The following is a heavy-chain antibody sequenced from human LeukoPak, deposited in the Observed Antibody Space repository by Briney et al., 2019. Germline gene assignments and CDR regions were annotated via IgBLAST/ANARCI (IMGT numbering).Heavy chain of an antibody. J-gene: IGHJ4*02. CDR2: ISFDGSNK. V-gene: IGHV3-30*18. CDR1: GFTFNNYD. Sequence: GGSLRLSCAASGFTFNNYDMHWVRQAPGKGLEWVAFISFDGSNKYYADSVKGRFTISRDNSKNTVYLQMNSLRGEDTAVYYCAKESQYWGQGTLVTVSS. CDR3: AKESQY.